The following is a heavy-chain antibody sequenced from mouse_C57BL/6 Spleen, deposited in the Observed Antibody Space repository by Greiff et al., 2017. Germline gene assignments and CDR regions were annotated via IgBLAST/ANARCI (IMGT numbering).Heavy chain of an antibody. Sequence: EVQLVESGGGLVKPGGSLKLSCAASGFTFSSYTMSWVRQTPEKRLEWVATISGGGGNTYYPDSVKGRFTISRDNAKNTLYLQMSSLRSEDTALYYCAATGLYAMDYWGQGTSVTVSS. V-gene: IGHV5-9*01. CDR2: ISGGGGNT. CDR3: AATGLYAMDY. J-gene: IGHJ4*01. CDR1: GFTFSSYT. D-gene: IGHD4-1*02.